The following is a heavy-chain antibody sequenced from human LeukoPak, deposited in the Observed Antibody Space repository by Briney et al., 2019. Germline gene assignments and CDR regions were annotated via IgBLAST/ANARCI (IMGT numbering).Heavy chain of an antibody. CDR3: AREGQNAFDI. J-gene: IGHJ3*02. Sequence: SETLSLTCAVYGGSFSGYYGSWIRQPPGKGLEWIGEINHSGSTNYNPSLKSRVTISVDTSKNQFSLKLSSVTAADTALYYCAREGQNAFDIWGQGTVVTVSS. CDR1: GGSFSGYY. CDR2: INHSGST. V-gene: IGHV4-34*01.